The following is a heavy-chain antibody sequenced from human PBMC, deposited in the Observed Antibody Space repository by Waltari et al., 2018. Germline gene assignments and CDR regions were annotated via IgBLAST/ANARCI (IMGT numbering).Heavy chain of an antibody. Sequence: EVQLVESGGGLVPPGGSLSLSCAASGFTFRNYWMSWVRQAPGKGLEWVANIQENGGTKYYVDSVKGRFTISRDNAENSLYLQMNSLRAEDTAVYYCARDDVIPHSGQDYWGQGTLVTVSS. CDR2: IQENGGTK. V-gene: IGHV3-7*03. J-gene: IGHJ4*02. D-gene: IGHD6-25*01. CDR1: GFTFRNYW. CDR3: ARDDVIPHSGQDY.